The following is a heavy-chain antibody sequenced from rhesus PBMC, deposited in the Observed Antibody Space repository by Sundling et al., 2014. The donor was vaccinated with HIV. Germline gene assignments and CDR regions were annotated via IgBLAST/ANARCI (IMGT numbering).Heavy chain of an antibody. D-gene: IGHD2-27*01. J-gene: IGHJ6*01. V-gene: IGHV4-173*01. CDR1: GGSISSNY. CDR2: ISGSGGST. Sequence: QVQLQESGPGLVKPSETLSLTCAVSGGSISSNYWTWIRQPPGKGLEWIGRISGSGGSTEYNPSLKSRVTISIDTSKNQFSLKLSSVTAADTAVYYCARESGTYTKRYYYGLDSWGQGVVVTVSS. CDR3: ARESGTYTKRYYYGLDS.